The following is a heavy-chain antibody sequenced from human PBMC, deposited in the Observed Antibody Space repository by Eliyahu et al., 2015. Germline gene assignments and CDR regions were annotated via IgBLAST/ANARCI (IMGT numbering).Heavy chain of an antibody. Sequence: EVQLVESGGGLVKPGGSLTLSCAAXGFTFSSSSMNWVRQAPGKGLEWVSSISGCGSNIYYEDSLKGRFTISRDNAKNSLYLEMKSLRAEDTAVYYCARGVPGAAASDYWGQGTLVTVSS. CDR3: ARGVPGAAASDY. D-gene: IGHD6-13*01. CDR2: ISGCGSNI. CDR1: GFTFSSSS. V-gene: IGHV3-21*01. J-gene: IGHJ4*02.